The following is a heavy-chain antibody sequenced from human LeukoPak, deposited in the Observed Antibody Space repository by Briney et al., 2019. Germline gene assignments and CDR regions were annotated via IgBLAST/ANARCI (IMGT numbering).Heavy chain of an antibody. D-gene: IGHD5-24*01. V-gene: IGHV2-5*02. Sequence: SGPTLVKPTQPLTLTCTFSGFSLSSTGVGVGWIRQPPGKALEWLALIYWDDDKRYSPSLKSRLTITKDTSKNQVVLTMTNMDPVDTATYYCAHRRSKGDGYNYWGQGTLVTVSS. CDR3: AHRRSKGDGYNY. CDR1: GFSLSSTGVG. CDR2: IYWDDDK. J-gene: IGHJ4*02.